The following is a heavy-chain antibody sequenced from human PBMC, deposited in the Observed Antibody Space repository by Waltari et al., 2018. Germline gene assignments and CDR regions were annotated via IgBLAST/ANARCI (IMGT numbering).Heavy chain of an antibody. Sequence: QVQLVESGGGVVQPGRSLRLSCAASGFTFSSYGMPWVRQAPGKGLEWVAVIWYDGSNKYYADSVKGRFTISRDNSKNTLYLQMNSLRAEDTAMYYCAKVRGSPVRYYFDYWGQGTLVTVSS. CDR2: IWYDGSNK. CDR3: AKVRGSPVRYYFDY. D-gene: IGHD1-26*01. J-gene: IGHJ4*02. CDR1: GFTFSSYG. V-gene: IGHV3-30*18.